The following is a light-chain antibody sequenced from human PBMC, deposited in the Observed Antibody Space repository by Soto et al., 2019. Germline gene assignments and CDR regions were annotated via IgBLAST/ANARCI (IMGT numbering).Light chain of an antibody. CDR3: QSYDSSLSGYV. V-gene: IGLV2-14*01. CDR1: SSDIGGYNY. CDR2: GNS. J-gene: IGLJ1*01. Sequence: QSVLTQPASVSGSPGQSITISCIGTSSDIGGYNYVSWYQQHPGKAPKLFIYGNSNRPSGVPDRFSGSKSGTSASLAITGLQAEDEADYYCQSYDSSLSGYVFGTGTKLTVL.